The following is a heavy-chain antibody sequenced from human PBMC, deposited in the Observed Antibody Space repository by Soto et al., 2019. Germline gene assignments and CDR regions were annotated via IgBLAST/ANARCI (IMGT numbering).Heavy chain of an antibody. D-gene: IGHD3-22*01. CDR3: ARAVMHYYDSSGLDAFDI. Sequence: SETLSLTCTVSGGSISSYYCSWIRQPPGKGLEWIGYIYYSGSTNYNPSLKSRVTISVDTSKNQFSLKLSSVTAADTAVYYCARAVMHYYDSSGLDAFDIWGQGTMVTVSS. CDR2: IYYSGST. V-gene: IGHV4-59*01. CDR1: GGSISSYY. J-gene: IGHJ3*02.